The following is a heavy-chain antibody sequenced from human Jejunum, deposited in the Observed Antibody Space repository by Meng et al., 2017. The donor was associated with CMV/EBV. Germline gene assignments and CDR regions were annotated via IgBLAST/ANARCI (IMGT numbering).Heavy chain of an antibody. CDR1: GFVFTNYD. V-gene: IGHV3-30*09. J-gene: IGHJ4*02. CDR2: ISYGGNNK. D-gene: IGHD6-19*01. Sequence: SLKISWAGSGFVFTNYDLQWVRQAPGKGLEWVALISYGGNNKYYSDSVEGRFAISRDDSKSTLYLQMNSLRDEDTAVYYCAGAGDLGQGTLVTVSS. CDR3: AGAGD.